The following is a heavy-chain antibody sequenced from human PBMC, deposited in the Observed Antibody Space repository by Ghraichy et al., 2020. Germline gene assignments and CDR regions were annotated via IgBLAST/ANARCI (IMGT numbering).Heavy chain of an antibody. D-gene: IGHD3-22*01. J-gene: IGHJ4*02. V-gene: IGHV4-59*01. Sequence: SETLSLTCTVSGDSISSYYWSWIRLPPGKGLEWIGYIYYSGSTHYNPSLKSRVTISLDTSKNQFSLKLSSVTAADTAVYYCARRGNSYDSSGPYFDSWGQGTLITVSP. CDR3: ARRGNSYDSSGPYFDS. CDR1: GDSISSYY. CDR2: IYYSGST.